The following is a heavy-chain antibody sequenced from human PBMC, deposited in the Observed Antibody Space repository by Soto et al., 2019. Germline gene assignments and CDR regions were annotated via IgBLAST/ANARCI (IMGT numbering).Heavy chain of an antibody. D-gene: IGHD3-10*01. Sequence: QVQLLQSGAEVKKPGASVKVSCKASGYTFTNYYMHWVRQAPGQGLEWMGIIYPSGGSTRNAQKYHRAVTMTRDTSTSTVYMELSSLRSEDTAVYYCARDFSGPMDYWGRGTLVTVSS. V-gene: IGHV1-46*01. CDR1: GYTFTNYY. CDR2: IYPSGGST. J-gene: IGHJ4*02. CDR3: ARDFSGPMDY.